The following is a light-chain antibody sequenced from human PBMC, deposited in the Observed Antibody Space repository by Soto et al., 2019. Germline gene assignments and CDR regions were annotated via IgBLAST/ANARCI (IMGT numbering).Light chain of an antibody. CDR2: DAS. Sequence: DNQMTQSPSTLSVSVGDRVTITCRASQSISWWLAWYQQKPGKGHKLLIYDASSFHSGGPSRFSGSGSGTEFTLTISRLQPDDFATYYCQQYNVVSYTVGQGTKLDI. J-gene: IGKJ2*01. CDR1: QSISWW. CDR3: QQYNVVSYT. V-gene: IGKV1-5*01.